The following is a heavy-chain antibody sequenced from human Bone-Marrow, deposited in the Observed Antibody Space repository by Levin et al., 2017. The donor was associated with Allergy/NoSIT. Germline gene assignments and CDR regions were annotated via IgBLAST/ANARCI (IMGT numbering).Heavy chain of an antibody. D-gene: IGHD3-22*01. J-gene: IGHJ5*01. CDR2: IKSNADDGTT. CDR3: TTRYYHDSNDYYRMDS. Sequence: GESLKISCTASGFTFSNAWMSWVRQAPGRGLEWVGRIKSNADDGTTDYAAPVKGRFTISRDDSKNILYLQTNSLKTEDTAVYYCTTRYYHDSNDYYRMDSWGQGTLVTVSS. CDR1: GFTFSNAW. V-gene: IGHV3-15*01.